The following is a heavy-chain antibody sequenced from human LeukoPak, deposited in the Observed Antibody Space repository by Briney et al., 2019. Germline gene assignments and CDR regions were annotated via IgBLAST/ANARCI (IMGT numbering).Heavy chain of an antibody. CDR2: ISSSSSYT. Sequence: PGGSLRLSCAASGFTFSDYYMSWIRQAPGKGLEWVSYISSSSSYTNYADSVKGRFTISRDNAKNSLYLQMNSLRAEDTAVYYCARDPQTHYDNLTGTIRPHWFDPWGQGTLVTVSS. J-gene: IGHJ5*02. D-gene: IGHD3-9*01. CDR1: GFTFSDYY. CDR3: ARDPQTHYDNLTGTIRPHWFDP. V-gene: IGHV3-11*05.